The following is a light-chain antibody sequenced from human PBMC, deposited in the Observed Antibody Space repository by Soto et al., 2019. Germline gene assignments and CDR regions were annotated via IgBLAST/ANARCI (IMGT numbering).Light chain of an antibody. CDR3: SSYTTSSTQV. CDR1: SSDIGTYNY. J-gene: IGLJ3*02. CDR2: EVS. Sequence: QSALTQPASVSGSPGQSITISCTGTSSDIGTYNYVSWYQQNPGKVPKLMIYEVSNRPSGVSNRFSGSKSCNTASLAISGIQAEDEADYYCSSYTTSSTQVFGGGTKLTVL. V-gene: IGLV2-14*01.